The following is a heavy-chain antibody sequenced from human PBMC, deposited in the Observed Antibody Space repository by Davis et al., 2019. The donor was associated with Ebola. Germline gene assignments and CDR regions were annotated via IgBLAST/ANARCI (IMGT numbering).Heavy chain of an antibody. CDR1: GGSISSYY. D-gene: IGHD5-24*01. J-gene: IGHJ4*02. CDR3: ARRKVDCYNSLFDY. Sequence: MPGGSLRLSCTVSGGSISSYYWSWIRQPPGKGLEWIGYIYYSGSTNYNPSLKSRVTISVDTSKNQFSLKLSSVTAADTAVDYCARRKVDCYNSLFDYWGQGTLVTVSS. CDR2: IYYSGST. V-gene: IGHV4-59*08.